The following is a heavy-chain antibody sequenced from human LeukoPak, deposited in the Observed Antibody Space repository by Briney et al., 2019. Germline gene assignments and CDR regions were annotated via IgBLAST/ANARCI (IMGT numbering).Heavy chain of an antibody. CDR2: TSAYNGNT. D-gene: IGHD3-16*01. J-gene: IGHJ5*02. Sequence: ASVKVSCKASGYTFTSYGISWVRQAPGQGLEWMGWTSAYNGNTNYAQKLQGRVTMTTDTSTGTAYMELRSLRSDDTAVYYCARLGPVNDYVWGSWFDPWGQGTLVTVSS. V-gene: IGHV1-18*01. CDR1: GYTFTSYG. CDR3: ARLGPVNDYVWGSWFDP.